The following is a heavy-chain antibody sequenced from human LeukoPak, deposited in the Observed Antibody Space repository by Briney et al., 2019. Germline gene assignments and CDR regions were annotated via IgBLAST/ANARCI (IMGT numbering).Heavy chain of an antibody. CDR2: IYYSGST. J-gene: IGHJ6*03. V-gene: IGHV4-59*08. CDR3: ARVYSSSSRSYYYYYYYMDV. D-gene: IGHD6-6*01. Sequence: SETLSLTCTVSGGSISSYYWSWIRQPPGKGLEWIGYIYYSGSTNYNPSLKSRVTISVDTSKNQFSLKLSSVTAADTAVYYCARVYSSSSRSYYYYYYYMDVWGKGTTVTVSS. CDR1: GGSISSYY.